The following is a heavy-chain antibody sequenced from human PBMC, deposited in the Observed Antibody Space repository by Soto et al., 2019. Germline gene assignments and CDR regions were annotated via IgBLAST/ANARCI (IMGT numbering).Heavy chain of an antibody. V-gene: IGHV3-48*01. CDR1: GFTFSSYS. D-gene: IGHD4-17*01. J-gene: IGHJ4*02. Sequence: EVQLVESGGGLIQPGGSLRLSCAASGFTFSSYSMNWVRQAPGKGLEWISYISSSDMNIYYADSVKGRFTNSRDIAKNSLYLQMNSLRAEDTAVYYCARDYGDYVPRNDYWGQGTLVNVSS. CDR2: ISSSDMNI. CDR3: ARDYGDYVPRNDY.